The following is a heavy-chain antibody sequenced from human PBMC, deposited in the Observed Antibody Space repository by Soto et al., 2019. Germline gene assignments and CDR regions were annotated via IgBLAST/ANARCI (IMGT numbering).Heavy chain of an antibody. CDR2: AIPVLGVA. J-gene: IGHJ6*02. CDR3: ARERDVAAPGTVDTDYYYGMDV. V-gene: IGHV1-69*08. Sequence: QVQLVQSGAEVKKPGSSVKVSCKASGGNFRSQSISISWVRQAPGQGLEWMGRAIPVLGVANYAQKFQGRVTITADKFTSTVYMELSSLRSEDTAVYYCARERDVAAPGTVDTDYYYGMDVWGQGTTVTVSS. D-gene: IGHD6-13*01. CDR1: GGNFRSQSIS.